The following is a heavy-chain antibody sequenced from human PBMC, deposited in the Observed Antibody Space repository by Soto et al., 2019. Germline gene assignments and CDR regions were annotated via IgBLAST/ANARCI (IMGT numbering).Heavy chain of an antibody. CDR3: ASPRITIFGVPGDI. CDR2: IKQDGSEK. V-gene: IGHV3-7*01. D-gene: IGHD3-3*01. J-gene: IGHJ3*02. Sequence: GESLKISCAASGFTFSSYWMSWVRQAPGKGLEWVANIKQDGSEKYYVDSVKGRFTISRDNAKNSLYLQMNSLRAEDTAVYYCASPRITIFGVPGDIWGQGTMVTVSS. CDR1: GFTFSSYW.